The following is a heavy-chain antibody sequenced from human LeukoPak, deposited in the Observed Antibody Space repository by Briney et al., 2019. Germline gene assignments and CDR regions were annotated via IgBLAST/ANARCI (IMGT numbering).Heavy chain of an antibody. Sequence: GGSLRLSCAASGFTFSSYGMHWVRQAPGKGLEWVAVISYDGSNKYYADSVKGRFTISRDNSKNTLYLQMNSLRAEDTAVNYCARVTEDIVVVPAAPLDYWGQGTLVTVSS. CDR1: GFTFSSYG. D-gene: IGHD2-2*01. CDR3: ARVTEDIVVVPAAPLDY. V-gene: IGHV3-30*03. CDR2: ISYDGSNK. J-gene: IGHJ4*02.